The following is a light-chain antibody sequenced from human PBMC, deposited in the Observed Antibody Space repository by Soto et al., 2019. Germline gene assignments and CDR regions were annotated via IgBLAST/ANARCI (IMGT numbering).Light chain of an antibody. Sequence: QSVLTQAPSASGSPGQRVTISCSGSSSNIGTNPVNWYQQLPGTAPKLLIYTNYQRPSGVPDRFSGSKSGTSASLAISGLQSEDEADYYCAAWDDSLNGHVFGTGTKVTVL. J-gene: IGLJ1*01. CDR3: AAWDDSLNGHV. V-gene: IGLV1-44*01. CDR1: SSNIGTNP. CDR2: TNY.